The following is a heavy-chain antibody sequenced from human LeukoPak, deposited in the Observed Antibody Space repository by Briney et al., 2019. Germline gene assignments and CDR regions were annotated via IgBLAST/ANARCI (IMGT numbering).Heavy chain of an antibody. V-gene: IGHV3-53*04. Sequence: PGGSLRLSCAASGFTVSSNYMSWVRQAPGKGLEWVSVIYSGGGTYYVDSVKGRVTIPTHNSKHPLYLQMNRLRAEDTAVYYCARDRWYDFWSGYEGNDAFDIWGQGTMVTVSS. CDR1: GFTVSSNY. J-gene: IGHJ3*02. D-gene: IGHD3-3*01. CDR2: IYSGGGT. CDR3: ARDRWYDFWSGYEGNDAFDI.